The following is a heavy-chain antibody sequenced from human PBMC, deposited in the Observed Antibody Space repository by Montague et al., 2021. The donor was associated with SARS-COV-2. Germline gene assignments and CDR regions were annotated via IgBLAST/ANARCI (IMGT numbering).Heavy chain of an antibody. CDR3: ARRSLGYCSGGSCYSAFDP. J-gene: IGHJ5*02. V-gene: IGHV4-59*01. D-gene: IGHD2-15*01. CDR2: IYYSGST. CDR1: GCSISSYY. Sequence: SETLSLTCTVSGCSISSYYWSWIRQPPGKGLEGIGDIYYSGSTNXXPSLISRVTISVDTSKNQFSLKLSAVTAADTAVYYCARRSLGYCSGGSCYSAFDPWGQGTLVTVSS.